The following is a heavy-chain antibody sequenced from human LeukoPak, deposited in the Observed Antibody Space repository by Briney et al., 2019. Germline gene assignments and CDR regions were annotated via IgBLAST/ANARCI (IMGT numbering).Heavy chain of an antibody. D-gene: IGHD2-8*01. CDR2: IYHDRTT. Sequence: SGTLSLTCTVSGDSITAPKWWSWVRQAPGEGLEWIGEIYHDRTTSFNPSLKSRLTISVDKSANQLFLNLNSVSATDTAVYYCVGRGLYGGTWLFEYWGQGALVTVSS. V-gene: IGHV4-4*02. J-gene: IGHJ4*02. CDR1: GDSITAPKW. CDR3: VGRGLYGGTWLFEY.